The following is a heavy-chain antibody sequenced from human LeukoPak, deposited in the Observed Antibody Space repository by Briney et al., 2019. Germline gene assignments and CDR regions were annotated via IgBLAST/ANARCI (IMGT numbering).Heavy chain of an antibody. CDR2: INHSGST. CDR3: ARRYFDL. J-gene: IGHJ2*01. V-gene: IGHV4-34*01. CDR1: GGSFSGYY. Sequence: SETLSLTCAVYGGSFSGYYWSWIRQPPGKGLEWIGEINHSGSTNYNPSLKSRVTISVDTSKNQFSLKLSSVTAADTAVYYCARRYFDLWGRGTLVTVSS.